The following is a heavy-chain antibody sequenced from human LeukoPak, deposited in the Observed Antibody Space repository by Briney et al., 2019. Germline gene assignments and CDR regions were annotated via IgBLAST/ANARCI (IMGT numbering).Heavy chain of an antibody. J-gene: IGHJ4*02. CDR3: AAMTTVTQTYDY. CDR1: GGSISSGGYS. V-gene: IGHV4-30-2*01. CDR2: IYHSGST. Sequence: SETLSLTGAVSGGSISSGGYSWSWIRQPPGKGLEWIGYIYHSGSTYYNPSLKSRVTISVDRSKNQFSLKLSSVTAADTAVYYCAAMTTVTQTYDYWGQGTLVTVSS. D-gene: IGHD4-17*01.